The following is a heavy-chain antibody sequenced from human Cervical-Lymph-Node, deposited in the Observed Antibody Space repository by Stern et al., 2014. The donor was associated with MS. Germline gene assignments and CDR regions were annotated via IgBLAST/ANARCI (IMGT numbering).Heavy chain of an antibody. CDR1: GGTFSSYA. CDR3: ARVPLGYYDSSGSLFDY. Sequence: QVQLVQSGAEVKKPGSSVKVSCKASGGTFSSYAISWVRQAPGQGLEWMGGIIPIFGTANYAQKVQGRVTITADESTSTAYMELSSLRSEDTAVYYCARVPLGYYDSSGSLFDYWGQGTLVTVSS. V-gene: IGHV1-69*01. D-gene: IGHD3-22*01. J-gene: IGHJ4*02. CDR2: IIPIFGTA.